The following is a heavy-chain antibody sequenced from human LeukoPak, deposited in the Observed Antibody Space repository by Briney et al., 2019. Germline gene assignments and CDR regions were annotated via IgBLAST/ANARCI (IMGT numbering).Heavy chain of an antibody. V-gene: IGHV3-48*01. CDR1: GFTFSSYS. Sequence: GGSLRLSCAASGFTFSSYSMNWVRQAPGKGLEWVSYISSSSSTMYYADSVKGRFTISRDNAKNSLYLQMNSLRAEDTAVYYCARDRGSSSWYYFYWGQGTLVTVSS. D-gene: IGHD6-13*01. CDR3: ARDRGSSSWYYFY. CDR2: ISSSSSTM. J-gene: IGHJ4*02.